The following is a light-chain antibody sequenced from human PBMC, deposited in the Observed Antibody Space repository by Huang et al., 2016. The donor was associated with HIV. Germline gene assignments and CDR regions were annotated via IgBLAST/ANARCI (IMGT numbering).Light chain of an antibody. V-gene: IGKV3-15*01. J-gene: IGKJ1*01. CDR3: QPYNDWPRS. CDR1: QNINTN. Sequence: ENVLSQSPGTLSVAPGESATLSCRASQNINTNLAWFQQKPGQAPRLLIYAASTRTADFPAKFSGSGSRTEYTLTISSLQSEDIAVYYCQPYNDWPRSFGQGTKVEIK. CDR2: AAS.